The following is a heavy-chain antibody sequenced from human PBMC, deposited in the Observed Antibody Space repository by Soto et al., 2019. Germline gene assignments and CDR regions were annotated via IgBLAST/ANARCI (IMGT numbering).Heavy chain of an antibody. CDR3: ARYLGNCITGTTPNWFDP. Sequence: QVQLVQSGAEVKKPGSSVKVSCKASGGTFSSYAISWVRQAPGQGLEWMGGIIPIFGTANYAQKFQGRVTITADESTSTAYMELSSLRSEDTAVYYCARYLGNCITGTTPNWFDPWGQGTLVTVSS. V-gene: IGHV1-69*01. CDR1: GGTFSSYA. J-gene: IGHJ5*02. D-gene: IGHD1-7*01. CDR2: IIPIFGTA.